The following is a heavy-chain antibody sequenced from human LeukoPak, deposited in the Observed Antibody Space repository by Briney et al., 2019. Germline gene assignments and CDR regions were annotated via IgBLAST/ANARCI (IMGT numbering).Heavy chain of an antibody. Sequence: GGSLRLSCAASGFIFDDYTFHWVRQAPGKGLEWVSLISRDGGSTYYADSVKGRFTISRDNGKNSLYLQMNSLRTEDTALYYCTKDRYCTTTFCPLDYWGQGTLVTVSS. J-gene: IGHJ4*02. V-gene: IGHV3-43*01. CDR1: GFIFDDYT. CDR2: ISRDGGST. CDR3: TKDRYCTTTFCPLDY. D-gene: IGHD2-8*01.